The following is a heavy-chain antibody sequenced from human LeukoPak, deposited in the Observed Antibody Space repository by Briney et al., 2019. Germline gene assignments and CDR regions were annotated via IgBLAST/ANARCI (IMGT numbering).Heavy chain of an antibody. Sequence: PSETLSLTCTVSGGSISSSSYYWGWIRQPPGKGLEWIGSIYYSGSTYYNPSLKSRVTISVDTSKNQSSLKLSSVTAADTAVYYCARGGRSTTQHLFDYWGQGTLVTVSS. CDR1: GGSISSSSYY. CDR3: ARGGRSTTQHLFDY. V-gene: IGHV4-39*07. J-gene: IGHJ4*02. D-gene: IGHD1-1*01. CDR2: IYYSGST.